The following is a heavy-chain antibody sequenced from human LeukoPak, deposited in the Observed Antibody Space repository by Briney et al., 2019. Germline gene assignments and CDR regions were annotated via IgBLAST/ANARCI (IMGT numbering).Heavy chain of an antibody. Sequence: ASVKVSFKASGGTFSSYAISWVRQAPGQGLEWMGGIIPIFGTANYAQKFQGRVTITADESTSTAYMELSSLRSEDTAVYYCAMDCSGGSCPDGWFDPWGQGTLVTVSS. CDR1: GGTFSSYA. V-gene: IGHV1-69*13. CDR2: IIPIFGTA. J-gene: IGHJ5*02. CDR3: AMDCSGGSCPDGWFDP. D-gene: IGHD2-15*01.